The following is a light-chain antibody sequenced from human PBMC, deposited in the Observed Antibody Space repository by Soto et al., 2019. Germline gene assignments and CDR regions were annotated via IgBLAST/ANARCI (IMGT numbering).Light chain of an antibody. CDR1: QTISGT. J-gene: IGKJ1*01. CDR3: QQYDNWPWT. V-gene: IGKV3-15*01. CDR2: GAS. Sequence: EIVMTQSPATLSVSPGGRATLSCRASQTISGTLAWYQQKPGQAPRLLIHGASKRAPGVPARFSGSGSGTDFTLTISSLQSEDFAVYYCQQYDNWPWTFGQGTKVEIK.